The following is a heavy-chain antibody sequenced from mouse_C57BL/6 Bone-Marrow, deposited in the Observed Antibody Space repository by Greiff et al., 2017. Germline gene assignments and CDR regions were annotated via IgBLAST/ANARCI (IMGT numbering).Heavy chain of an antibody. CDR2: IDPSDSYT. CDR3: ATSYSYGNFDY. V-gene: IGHV1-69*01. CDR1: GYTFTSYW. J-gene: IGHJ2*01. Sequence: QVQLQQPGAELVMPGASVKLSCKASGYTFTSYWMHWVKQRPGQGLEWIGEIDPSDSYTNYNQKFKGKSTLTVDKSSSTAYMQLSSLTSEDSAVYYCATSYSYGNFDYWGQGTTLTVSS. D-gene: IGHD1-1*01.